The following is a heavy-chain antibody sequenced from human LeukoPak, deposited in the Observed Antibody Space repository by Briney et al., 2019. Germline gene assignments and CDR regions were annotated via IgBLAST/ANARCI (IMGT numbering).Heavy chain of an antibody. Sequence: GGSLRLSCAASGFTFNDYYMSWIRQAPGKGLEWISYIGSSGDSINYADSVKGRFAISRDNSKDTLYLQMNSLRAEDTAIYYCAKYRADSSGWPFDYWGQGTLVTVSS. J-gene: IGHJ4*02. V-gene: IGHV3-11*01. CDR1: GFTFNDYY. CDR3: AKYRADSSGWPFDY. CDR2: IGSSGDSI. D-gene: IGHD6-19*01.